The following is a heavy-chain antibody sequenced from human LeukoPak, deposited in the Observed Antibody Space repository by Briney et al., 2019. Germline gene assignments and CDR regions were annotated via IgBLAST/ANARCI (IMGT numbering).Heavy chain of an antibody. D-gene: IGHD1-26*01. Sequence: SETLSLTCTVSGGSISSSSYYWGWIRQPPGKGLERIGSIYYSGSTYYNPSLKSRVTISVDTSKNQFSLKLSSVTAADTAVYYCARHLVGAPVDVDYWGQGALVTVSS. CDR3: ARHLVGAPVDVDY. V-gene: IGHV4-39*01. CDR2: IYYSGST. CDR1: GGSISSSSYY. J-gene: IGHJ4*02.